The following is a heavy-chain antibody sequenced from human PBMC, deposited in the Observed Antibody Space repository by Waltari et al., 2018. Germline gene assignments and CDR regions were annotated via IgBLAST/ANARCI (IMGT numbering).Heavy chain of an antibody. Sequence: EVQLVESGGGLVKPGGSLRLSCAASGFTFSNAWMSWVRQAPGKGLEWVGRIKSKTDGGITDDAAPVKGRFTISRDDSKNTLYLQMNSLKTEDTAVYYCTTNKLIWGQGTLVTVSS. J-gene: IGHJ4*02. D-gene: IGHD1-26*01. CDR3: TTNKLI. V-gene: IGHV3-15*01. CDR1: GFTFSNAW. CDR2: IKSKTDGGIT.